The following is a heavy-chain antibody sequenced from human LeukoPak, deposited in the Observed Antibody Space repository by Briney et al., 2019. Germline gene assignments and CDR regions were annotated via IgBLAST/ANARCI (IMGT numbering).Heavy chain of an antibody. CDR1: GGSISGSSYY. V-gene: IGHV4-39*02. Sequence: TSETLSLTCTVSGGSISGSSYYWAWIRQPPGKGLEWIGSIHKSGNTYYTASLKSRVTISVDTSKNRFSLKLTSATATDTAVYYCAKDAKYVFFDYWGQGTLVTVSS. CDR3: AKDAKYVFFDY. CDR2: IHKSGNT. J-gene: IGHJ4*02. D-gene: IGHD4/OR15-4a*01.